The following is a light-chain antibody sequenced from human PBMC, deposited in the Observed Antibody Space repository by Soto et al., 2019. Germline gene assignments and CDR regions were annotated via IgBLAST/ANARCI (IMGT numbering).Light chain of an antibody. CDR2: SNN. CDR1: SSNIGTNS. V-gene: IGLV1-44*01. CDR3: AAWDDNLNAYV. J-gene: IGLJ1*01. Sequence: VLTQPPSASGTPGQRVTISCSGGSSNIGTNSVNWYQQLPGTAPKLLIYSNNQRPSGVPDRFSGSKSGTSASLAISGLQSEDEADYYCAAWDDNLNAYVLGTGTKVTVL.